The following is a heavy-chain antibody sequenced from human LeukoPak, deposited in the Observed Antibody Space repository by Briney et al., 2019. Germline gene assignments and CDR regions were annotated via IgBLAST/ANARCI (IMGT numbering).Heavy chain of an antibody. CDR1: GYSFTFYW. J-gene: IGHJ4*02. V-gene: IGHV5-51*01. CDR2: IYPGDSET. D-gene: IGHD1-26*01. CDR3: ARHPVGAPPEPDY. Sequence: ESLKISCKGSGYSFTFYWIGWVRQLPGKGLEWMGIIYPGDSETRYSPSFQGQVTISADRSISTAYLQWSSLKASDTAMYYCARHPVGAPPEPDYWGQGTLVTVSS.